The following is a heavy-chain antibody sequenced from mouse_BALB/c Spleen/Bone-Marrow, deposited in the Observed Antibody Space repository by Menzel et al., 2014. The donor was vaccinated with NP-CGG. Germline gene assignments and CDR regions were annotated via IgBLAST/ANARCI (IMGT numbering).Heavy chain of an antibody. CDR3: AREDGLWYFDV. V-gene: IGHV1-9*01. J-gene: IGHJ1*01. CDR1: GYTFSSYW. CDR2: ILPGSGST. D-gene: IGHD1-1*01. Sequence: VQLQQSGPELEKPGASVKISCKATGYTFSSYWIEWVKQRPGHGLEWIGEILPGSGSTNYNEKFKGKATFTADTSSNTAYMQLSSLTSEDSAVYYCAREDGLWYFDVWGAGTTVTVSS.